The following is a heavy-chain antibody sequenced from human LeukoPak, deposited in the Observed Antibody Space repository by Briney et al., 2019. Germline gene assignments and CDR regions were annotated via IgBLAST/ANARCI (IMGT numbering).Heavy chain of an antibody. CDR3: ARDGDLVEMATTTWGSHYFDY. J-gene: IGHJ4*02. CDR1: GYTFTSYY. V-gene: IGHV1-46*01. CDR2: INPSGGST. Sequence: ASVKVSCKASGYTFTSYYMHWVRQAPGQGLEWMGIINPSGGSTSYAQKFQGRVTMTRDMSTSTVYMELSSLRSEDTAVYYCARDGDLVEMATTTWGSHYFDYWGQGTLVTVSS. D-gene: IGHD5-24*01.